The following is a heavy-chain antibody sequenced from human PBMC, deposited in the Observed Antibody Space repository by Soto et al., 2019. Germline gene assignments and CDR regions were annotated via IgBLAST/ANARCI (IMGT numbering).Heavy chain of an antibody. V-gene: IGHV4-31*03. D-gene: IGHD1-1*01. Sequence: SETLSLTCTVSGGSISSGGYYWSWIRQHPGKGLEWIGYIYYSGSTYYNPSLKSRVTISVDTSKNQFSLKLSSVTAADTAVYYCARASPPTVHFDYWGQGTLVTVSS. CDR3: ARASPPTVHFDY. J-gene: IGHJ4*02. CDR1: GGSISSGGYY. CDR2: IYYSGST.